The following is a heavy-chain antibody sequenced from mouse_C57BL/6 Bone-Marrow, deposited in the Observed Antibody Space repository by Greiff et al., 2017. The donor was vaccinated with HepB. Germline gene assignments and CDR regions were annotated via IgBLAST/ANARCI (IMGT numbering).Heavy chain of an antibody. J-gene: IGHJ4*01. V-gene: IGHV2-9*01. CDR2: IWGGGST. CDR1: GFSLTSYG. Sequence: VKVVESGPGLVAPSQSLSITCTVSGFSLTSYGVDWVRQPPGKGLEWLGVIWGGGSTNYNSALMSRLSISKDNSKSQVFLKMNSLQTDDTAMYYCAKHLYYGYDVGYAMDYWGQGTSVTVSS. D-gene: IGHD2-2*01. CDR3: AKHLYYGYDVGYAMDY.